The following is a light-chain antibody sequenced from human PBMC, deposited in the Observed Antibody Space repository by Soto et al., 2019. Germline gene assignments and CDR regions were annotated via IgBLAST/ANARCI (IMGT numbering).Light chain of an antibody. CDR3: SSYTSSSTRV. J-gene: IGLJ1*01. Sequence: QSALTQPRSVSASPGQSVTISCTGTSSDVGGYDYVSWYQQHPGKAPKVVVYDVTKRPSGVPDRFSGSKSGNTASLTISGLQAEDEADYYCSSYTSSSTRVFGSATKVTVL. V-gene: IGLV2-11*01. CDR2: DVT. CDR1: SSDVGGYDY.